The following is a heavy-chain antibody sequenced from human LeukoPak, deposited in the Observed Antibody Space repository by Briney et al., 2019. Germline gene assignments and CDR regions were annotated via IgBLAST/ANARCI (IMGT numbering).Heavy chain of an antibody. Sequence: PGGSLTLSCAASGFTFSTYSMTWVRQAPGKGLAWVANIIEGGDVKYYVVSVKGRFTISRHNTKNSLYLQMTSLRVDDMAVYYCARVGKNGWDFDHWGQGTLVTVSS. CDR1: GFTFSTYS. J-gene: IGHJ4*02. V-gene: IGHV3-7*01. D-gene: IGHD1-26*01. CDR2: IIEGGDVK. CDR3: ARVGKNGWDFDH.